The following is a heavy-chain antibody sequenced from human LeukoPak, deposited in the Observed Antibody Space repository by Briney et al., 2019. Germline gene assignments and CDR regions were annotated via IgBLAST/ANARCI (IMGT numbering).Heavy chain of an antibody. CDR1: GFTFSSYA. CDR3: ARVYYDILTGYYDY. D-gene: IGHD3-9*01. CDR2: ISSNGGST. V-gene: IGHV3-64*01. J-gene: IGHJ4*02. Sequence: PGGSLRLSCAASGFTFSSYAMRWVRQAPGKGLEYVSAISSNGGSTYYANSVKGRFTISRDNSKNTLYLQMGSLRAEDMAVYYCARVYYDILTGYYDYWGQGTLVTVSS.